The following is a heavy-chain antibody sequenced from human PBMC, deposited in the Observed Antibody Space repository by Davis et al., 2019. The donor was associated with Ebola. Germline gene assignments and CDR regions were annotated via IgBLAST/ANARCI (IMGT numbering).Heavy chain of an antibody. J-gene: IGHJ4*02. D-gene: IGHD6-6*01. V-gene: IGHV3-21*04. CDR2: ISSSSSYI. Sequence: GESLKISCAASGFTLSSHSMTWVRQAPGKGLEWVSSISSSSSYIYYADSVKGRFTISRDNSKNTLYLQMNSLRAEDTAVYYCAKGGSSSGRGGYFDYWGQGTLVTVSS. CDR3: AKGGSSSGRGGYFDY. CDR1: GFTLSSHS.